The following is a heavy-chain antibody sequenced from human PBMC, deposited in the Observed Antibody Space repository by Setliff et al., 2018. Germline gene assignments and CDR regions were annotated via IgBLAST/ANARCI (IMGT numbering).Heavy chain of an antibody. Sequence: SETLSLTCTVSGASINSGTYYWAWIRQPPGKGLEWIGRIHYSGTTYYNASPKSRVTMSVDTSKNQFSLNLSSVTAADTAVYYCARTGTYRYFDYWGQGALVTVSS. CDR1: GASINSGTYY. J-gene: IGHJ4*02. CDR3: ARTGTYRYFDY. V-gene: IGHV4-39*01. D-gene: IGHD1-26*01. CDR2: IHYSGTT.